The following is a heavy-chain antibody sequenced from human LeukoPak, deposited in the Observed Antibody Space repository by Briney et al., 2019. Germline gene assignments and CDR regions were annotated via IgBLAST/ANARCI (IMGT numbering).Heavy chain of an antibody. J-gene: IGHJ6*02. V-gene: IGHV1-18*01. D-gene: IGHD4-17*01. CDR1: GYTFTSYG. CDR2: ISAYNGNT. CDR3: ARWTYGDLYYYYGMDV. Sequence: ASVKVSCKASGYTFTSYGISWVRQAPGQGLEWMGWISAYNGNTNYAQKLQGRVTMTTDTSTSTAYMELRSLRSDDTAVYYCARWTYGDLYYYYGMDVWGQGTTVTVSS.